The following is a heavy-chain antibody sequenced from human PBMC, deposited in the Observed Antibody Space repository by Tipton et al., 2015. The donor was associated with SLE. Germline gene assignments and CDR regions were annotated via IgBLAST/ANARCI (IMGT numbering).Heavy chain of an antibody. D-gene: IGHD3-10*01. Sequence: SLRLSCAASGFTFSSYAMHWVRQAPGKGLEWVSVVSYDGSHKYYADSVKGRFTISRDISKNMVFLQMNSLRAEDTAIYYCAKDPLGSGPNFDYWGQGTLVTVSS. CDR2: VSYDGSHK. V-gene: IGHV3-30*04. CDR1: GFTFSSYA. J-gene: IGHJ4*02. CDR3: AKDPLGSGPNFDY.